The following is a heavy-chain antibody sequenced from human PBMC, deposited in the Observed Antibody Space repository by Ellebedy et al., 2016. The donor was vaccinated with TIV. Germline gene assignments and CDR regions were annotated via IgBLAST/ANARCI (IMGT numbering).Heavy chain of an antibody. V-gene: IGHV3-7*01. CDR2: IKQDGSER. Sequence: GESLKISCTASGFTFSIYWMTWVRQAPGKGLEWVANIKQDGSERYYVESAKGRFTISRDNAKNSLYLQMNSLRAEDTAVYYCARERGYYGMDVWGQGTTVTVSS. J-gene: IGHJ6*02. CDR1: GFTFSIYW. CDR3: ARERGYYGMDV.